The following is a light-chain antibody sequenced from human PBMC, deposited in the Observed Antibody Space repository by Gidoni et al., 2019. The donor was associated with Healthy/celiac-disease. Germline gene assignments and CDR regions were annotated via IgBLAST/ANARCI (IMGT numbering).Light chain of an antibody. V-gene: IGKV3-11*01. CDR2: DAS. CDR3: QQSSNSLT. J-gene: IGKJ4*01. Sequence: EIVLTQSPATLSLSPGERATLSCRASQSVSSYLAWYHQKPGQAPRLLIYDASNRATGIPARFSGSGSGTDFTLTISSLEPEDFAGYYCQQSSNSLTFGGGTKVEIK. CDR1: QSVSSY.